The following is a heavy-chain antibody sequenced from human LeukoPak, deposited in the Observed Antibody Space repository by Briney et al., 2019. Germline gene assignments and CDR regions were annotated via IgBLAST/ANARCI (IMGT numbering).Heavy chain of an antibody. CDR3: AKNGGLWVSAHWGDS. CDR1: GFTFSSYT. CDR2: ITTSDGNT. Sequence: GGSLRLSCAASGFTFSSYTMSWVRQAPGKGLEWVSTITTSDGNTYYADSVKGRFTVSRDNSKNTLFLQMNSLRAEDTAVYYCAKNGGLWVSAHWGDSWGRGTLVTVSS. J-gene: IGHJ4*02. V-gene: IGHV3-23*01. D-gene: IGHD7-27*01.